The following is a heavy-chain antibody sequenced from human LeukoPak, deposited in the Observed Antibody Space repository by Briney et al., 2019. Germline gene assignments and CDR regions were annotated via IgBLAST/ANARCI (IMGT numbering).Heavy chain of an antibody. CDR1: GFTFSNSA. D-gene: IGHD3-22*01. Sequence: GGSLRLSCAASGFTFSNSAMNWVRQSPGRGLEWVSTISGTGGATYYTDSVKGRFTISRDNSKNTLYLQMHSLRAEDTAVYYCAKSRIVVVSLDYWGQGTLVTVSS. V-gene: IGHV3-23*01. CDR3: AKSRIVVVSLDY. CDR2: ISGTGGAT. J-gene: IGHJ4*02.